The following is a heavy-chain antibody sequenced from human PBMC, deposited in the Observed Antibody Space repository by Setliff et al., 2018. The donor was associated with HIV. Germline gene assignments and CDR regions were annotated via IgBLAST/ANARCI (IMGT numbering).Heavy chain of an antibody. V-gene: IGHV1-8*03. J-gene: IGHJ6*03. D-gene: IGHD4-4*01. CDR3: ARGRKYLTAVTTSYFYYMDV. CDR2: MNPNSGNT. Sequence: ASVKVSCKASGYTFTSYDINWVRQATGQGLEWMGWMNPNSGNTGYAQKFQGRVTITRDTSISTAYMELSSLRSEDTAVYYCARGRKYLTAVTTSYFYYMDVWGKGTTVTVSS. CDR1: GYTFTSYD.